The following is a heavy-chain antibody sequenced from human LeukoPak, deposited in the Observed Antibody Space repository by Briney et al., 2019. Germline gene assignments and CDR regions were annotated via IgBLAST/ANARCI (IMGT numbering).Heavy chain of an antibody. CDR1: GFTFSGYA. V-gene: IGHV3-23*01. CDR3: AKDYGDYERYVPFDY. J-gene: IGHJ4*02. CDR2: ISGSGGST. D-gene: IGHD4-17*01. Sequence: SGGSLRLSCAASGFTFSGYAMSWVRQAPGKGLEWVSAISGSGGSTYYADSVKGRFTISRDNSKNALYLQMNSLRAEDTAVYYCAKDYGDYERYVPFDYWGQGTLVTVSS.